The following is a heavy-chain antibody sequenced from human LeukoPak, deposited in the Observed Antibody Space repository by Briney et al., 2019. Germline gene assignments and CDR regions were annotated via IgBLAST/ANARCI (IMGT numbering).Heavy chain of an antibody. V-gene: IGHV1-18*01. CDR3: ARGLCSSGWWDFDY. CDR2: ISAYNGNT. Sequence: ASVNVSCKVSGYTFTSYGISWVRQAPGQGLEWMGWISAYNGNTNYAQKLQGRVTMTTDTSTSTAYMELRSLRSDGTAVYYWARGLCSSGWWDFDYWGQGTLVTVSS. D-gene: IGHD6-19*01. J-gene: IGHJ4*02. CDR1: GYTFTSYG.